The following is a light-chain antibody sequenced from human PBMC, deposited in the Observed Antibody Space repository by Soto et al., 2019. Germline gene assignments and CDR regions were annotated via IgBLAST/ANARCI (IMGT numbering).Light chain of an antibody. CDR2: DAS. V-gene: IGKV3-11*01. Sequence: EILLTQSPATLSLSPGERATLSCRASQSVSSYLAWYQQKPGQAPRLLIYDASNRATGIPARFSGNGSGTDLTLTISSLEPEDFAVYYCQQRSNWPTFGQGTKV. CDR1: QSVSSY. CDR3: QQRSNWPT. J-gene: IGKJ1*01.